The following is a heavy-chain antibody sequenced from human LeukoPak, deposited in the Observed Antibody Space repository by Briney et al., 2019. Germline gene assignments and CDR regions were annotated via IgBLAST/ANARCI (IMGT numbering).Heavy chain of an antibody. CDR3: AGVQWVVGGEIDY. J-gene: IGHJ4*02. Sequence: ASETLSLTCTVSGGSISSSSYYWGWIRQPPGKGLEWIGSIYYSGSTSYNPSLKSRVTISVDTSKNQFSLNLYSVTAADTAVYYGAGVQWVVGGEIDYGGQGPLVTVSS. CDR2: IYYSGST. V-gene: IGHV4-39*07. CDR1: GGSISSSSYY. D-gene: IGHD3-10*01.